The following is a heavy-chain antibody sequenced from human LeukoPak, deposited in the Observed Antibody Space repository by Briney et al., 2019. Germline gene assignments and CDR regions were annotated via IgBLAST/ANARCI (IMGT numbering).Heavy chain of an antibody. CDR3: ARVRGDYYRDV. Sequence: GGSLRLSCAASGFIFSSYWMTWVRQAPGKGLEWVANIKQYGSERYYVDSVKGRFTISRDNAKNSLYLQMNSLRAEDTAVYYCARVRGDYYRDVWGKGTTVTVSS. CDR1: GFIFSSYW. CDR2: IKQYGSER. D-gene: IGHD3-10*01. J-gene: IGHJ6*03. V-gene: IGHV3-7*01.